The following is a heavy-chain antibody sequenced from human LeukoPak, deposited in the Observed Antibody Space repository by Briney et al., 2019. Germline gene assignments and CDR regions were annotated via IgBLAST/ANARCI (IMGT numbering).Heavy chain of an antibody. D-gene: IGHD3-10*01. V-gene: IGHV3-23*01. CDR1: GLPYNCYA. J-gene: IGHJ4*02. CDR3: AKDHVLLWFGEFDY. CDR2: ISGSGGST. Sequence: GGSLTLPCAASGLPYNCYAMSWVRQAPGKGLEGVSAISGSGGSTYYADSVKGRFTISRDNSKNTLYLQMNSLRAEDTAVYYCAKDHVLLWFGEFDYWGQGTLVTVSS.